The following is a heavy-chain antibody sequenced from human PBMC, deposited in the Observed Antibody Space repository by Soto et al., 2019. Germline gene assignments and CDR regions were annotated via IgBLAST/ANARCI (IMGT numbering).Heavy chain of an antibody. CDR2: IYYSGST. V-gene: IGHV4-31*03. J-gene: IGHJ4*02. Sequence: SETLSLTCTVSGGSISSGGYYWSWIRQHPGRGLEWIGYIYYSGSTYYNPSLKSRVTISVDTSKNQFSLKLSSVTAADTAVYYCARDLYGGQLFDYWGQGTLVTVSS. D-gene: IGHD4-17*01. CDR3: ARDLYGGQLFDY. CDR1: GGSISSGGYY.